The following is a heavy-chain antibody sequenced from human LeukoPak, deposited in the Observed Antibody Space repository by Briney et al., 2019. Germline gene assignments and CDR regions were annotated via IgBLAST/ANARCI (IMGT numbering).Heavy chain of an antibody. CDR2: IYSNGNT. D-gene: IGHD3-10*01. CDR3: ARELRGTHWYFDV. Sequence: GGSLRLSCAASGFTVSSNYMSWVRQAPGKGLEWVSVIYSNGNTFYTASVKGRFTISRDNSQNTLYLQMNSLRAEDTAVYYCARELRGTHWYFDVWGRGTLVTVFS. V-gene: IGHV3-53*01. CDR1: GFTVSSNY. J-gene: IGHJ2*01.